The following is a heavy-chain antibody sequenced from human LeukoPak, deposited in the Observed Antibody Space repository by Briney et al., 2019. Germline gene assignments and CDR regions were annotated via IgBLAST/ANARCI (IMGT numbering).Heavy chain of an antibody. V-gene: IGHV3-23*01. CDR2: ISGSGGST. CDR1: GFTFSSYA. J-gene: IGHJ4*02. CDR3: AKDLGYSYGYPHNYFDY. D-gene: IGHD5-18*01. Sequence: HPGGSLRLSCAASGFTFSSYAMSWVRQAPGKGLEWVSAISGSGGSTYYADSVKGRFTISRDNSKNTLYLQMNSLRAEDTAVYYCAKDLGYSYGYPHNYFDYWGQGTLVTVSS.